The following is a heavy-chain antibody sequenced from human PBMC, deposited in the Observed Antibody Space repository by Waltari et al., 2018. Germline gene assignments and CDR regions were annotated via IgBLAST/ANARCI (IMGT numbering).Heavy chain of an antibody. CDR2: GYYSGGT. J-gene: IGHJ4*02. V-gene: IGHV4-39*01. CDR1: GGSISRSSSY. D-gene: IGHD6-13*01. Sequence: QLQLQESGPGLVKPSETLPLTCTVPGGSISRSSSYWGWIRQPPGKGLEWGGGGYYSGGTYYNPSLKSRVTISVDTSKNQFSLKLSSVTAADTAVYYCASQQLVLRGPFDYWGQGTLVTVSS. CDR3: ASQQLVLRGPFDY.